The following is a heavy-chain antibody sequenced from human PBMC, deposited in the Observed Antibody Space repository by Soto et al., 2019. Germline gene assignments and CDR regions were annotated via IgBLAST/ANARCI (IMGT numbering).Heavy chain of an antibody. CDR3: ALQYSSSWYVGY. CDR2: IIPIFGTA. CDR1: GGTFSSYA. Sequence: SVKVSCKASGGTFSSYAISWVRQAPGQWLEWMGGIIPIFGTANYAQKFQGRVTITADESTSTAYMELSSLRSEDTAVYYCALQYSSSWYVGYWGQGTLVTVSS. V-gene: IGHV1-69*13. J-gene: IGHJ4*02. D-gene: IGHD6-13*01.